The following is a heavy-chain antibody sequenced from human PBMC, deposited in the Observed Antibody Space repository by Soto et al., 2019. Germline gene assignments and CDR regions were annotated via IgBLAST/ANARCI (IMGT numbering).Heavy chain of an antibody. J-gene: IGHJ3*02. V-gene: IGHV1-69*01. Sequence: QVQLVQSGAEVKKPGSSVKVSCKASGGTFSSYAISWVRNAPGHAREWMGGIIPIFGTANYAQKFQGRVTITADESTSTAYMELSSLRSEDTAVYYCARGSHIAQLHYSCDIWGQGTMVTVAS. CDR3: ARGSHIAQLHYSCDI. CDR1: GGTFSSYA. D-gene: IGHD1-7*01. CDR2: IIPIFGTA.